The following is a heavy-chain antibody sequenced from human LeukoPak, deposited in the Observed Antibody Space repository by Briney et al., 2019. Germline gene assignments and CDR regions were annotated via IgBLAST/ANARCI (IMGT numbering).Heavy chain of an antibody. Sequence: ASVKVSCKASGYTFTRYYMHWVRQAPGQGLEWMGIINPGGGGTSYAQKFQGRVTMTRDMSTSTVYMELSSLTSGDTAVYYCARESYFGSGSYPPFDYWGQGTLVTVSS. J-gene: IGHJ4*02. V-gene: IGHV1-46*01. CDR3: ARESYFGSGSYPPFDY. CDR2: INPGGGGT. D-gene: IGHD3-10*01. CDR1: GYTFTRYY.